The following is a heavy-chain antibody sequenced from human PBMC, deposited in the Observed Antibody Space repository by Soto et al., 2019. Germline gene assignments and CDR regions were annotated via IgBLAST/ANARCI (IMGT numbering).Heavy chain of an antibody. CDR1: GYTFDDYA. CDR2: ISWNSGSI. CDR3: AKGKSIAVAGTGFDH. J-gene: IGHJ4*02. V-gene: IGHV3-9*01. D-gene: IGHD6-19*01. Sequence: GGSLRLSCAASGYTFDDYAMHWVRQAPGKGLEWVSGISWNSGSIGYADSVKGRFTISRDNAKNSLYLQMNSLRAEDTALYYCAKGKSIAVAGTGFDHWGQGTLVTVSS.